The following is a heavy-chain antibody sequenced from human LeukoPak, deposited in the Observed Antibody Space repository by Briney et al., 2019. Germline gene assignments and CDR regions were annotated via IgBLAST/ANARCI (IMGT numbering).Heavy chain of an antibody. D-gene: IGHD5-18*01. CDR1: GGSISSGSYY. CDR2: IYTSGST. J-gene: IGHJ4*02. V-gene: IGHV4-61*02. Sequence: SETLSLTCTVSGGSISSGSYYWSWIRQPAGKGLEWIGRIYTSGSTNYNPSLKSRVTISVNTSKNQFSLKLSSVTAADTAVYYCARRRIQLWLRYVDYWGQGTLVTVSS. CDR3: ARRRIQLWLRYVDY.